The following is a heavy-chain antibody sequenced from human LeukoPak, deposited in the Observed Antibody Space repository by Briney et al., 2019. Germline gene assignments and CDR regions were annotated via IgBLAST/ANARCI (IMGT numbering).Heavy chain of an antibody. J-gene: IGHJ4*02. V-gene: IGHV1-18*01. CDR3: ARDLGIAAAGTFDY. Sequence: GASVKVSCKASGYTFTSYGISWVRQAHGQGLEWMGWISAYNGNTNYAQKLQGRVTMTTDTSTSTAYMELRSLRSDDTAVYYCARDLGIAAAGTFDYWGQGTLVTVSS. CDR1: GYTFTSYG. D-gene: IGHD6-13*01. CDR2: ISAYNGNT.